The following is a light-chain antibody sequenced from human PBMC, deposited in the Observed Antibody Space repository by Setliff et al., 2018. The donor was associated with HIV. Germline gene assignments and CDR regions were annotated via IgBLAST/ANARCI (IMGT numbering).Light chain of an antibody. CDR1: KLGDKY. CDR3: QAWDSSIYV. Sequence: SYELTQPPSVSVSPGQTASITCSGDKLGDKYACWCQQKPGQSPVLVIYQDSKRPSGIPERFSGSNSGNTATLTISGTQAMDEADYYCQAWDSSIYVFGTGTKGTVL. J-gene: IGLJ1*01. V-gene: IGLV3-1*01. CDR2: QDS.